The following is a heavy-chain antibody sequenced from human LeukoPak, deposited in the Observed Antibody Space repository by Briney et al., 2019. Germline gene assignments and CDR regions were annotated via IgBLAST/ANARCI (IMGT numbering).Heavy chain of an antibody. V-gene: IGHV4-34*01. CDR1: GGSFSGYY. CDR2: INHSGST. D-gene: IGHD2-21*02. Sequence: SETLSLTCAVYGGSFSGYYWSWIRQPPGKGLEWIGEINHSGSTNYNPSLKSRVTISVDTSKNQYSLKLSSVTAADTAVYYCARARKIYCGGDCPRYFDLWGRGTLVTVSS. J-gene: IGHJ2*01. CDR3: ARARKIYCGGDCPRYFDL.